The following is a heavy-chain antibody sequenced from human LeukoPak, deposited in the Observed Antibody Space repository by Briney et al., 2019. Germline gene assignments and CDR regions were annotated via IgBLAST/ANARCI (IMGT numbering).Heavy chain of an antibody. V-gene: IGHV3-64*01. Sequence: PGGSLRLSCTASGFIFNRNAMHWVRQAPAKGLEYLAAISSNGGSTEYAKSVKGRFTISRDNSQNTLYLQMSTLRTEDTAVYFCARGGATTRRPLDSWGQGTLVTVSS. D-gene: IGHD1-26*01. CDR1: GFIFNRNA. CDR2: ISSNGGST. CDR3: ARGGATTRRPLDS. J-gene: IGHJ4*02.